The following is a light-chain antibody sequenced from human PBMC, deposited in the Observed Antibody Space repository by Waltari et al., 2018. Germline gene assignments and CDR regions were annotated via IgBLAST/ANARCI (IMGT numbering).Light chain of an antibody. CDR2: RND. CDR3: AAWDVSLDDSIV. Sequence: QSVLTQPPSVSGTPGQRVTISCSGSRSNIEINPVNWYQHPPGTAPKPLIYRNDQRPSRFPDRFIGFRFGTSASLAIGGLQSEDGADYYCAAWDVSLDDSIVFGGGTKLTVL. V-gene: IGLV1-44*01. CDR1: RSNIEINP. J-gene: IGLJ3*02.